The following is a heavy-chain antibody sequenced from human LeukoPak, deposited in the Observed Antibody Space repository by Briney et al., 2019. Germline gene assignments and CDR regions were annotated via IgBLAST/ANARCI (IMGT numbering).Heavy chain of an antibody. D-gene: IGHD4-17*01. Sequence: ASVKVSCKASGYSFTNYDISWVRQAPGQGLEWMGWISPINGDTEYAQKLQRRLTMTTDTSTNTAYMELRSLRSDDTAVYYCARDPTTGSLSFDYWGQGTLVTVSS. V-gene: IGHV1-18*01. CDR1: GYSFTNYD. J-gene: IGHJ4*02. CDR3: ARDPTTGSLSFDY. CDR2: ISPINGDT.